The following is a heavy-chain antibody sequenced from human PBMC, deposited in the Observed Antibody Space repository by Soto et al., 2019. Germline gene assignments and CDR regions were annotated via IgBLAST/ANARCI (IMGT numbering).Heavy chain of an antibody. D-gene: IGHD1-26*01. Sequence: EVQLVESGGGLVKPGGSLRLSCAASGFTFSSYSMNWVRQAPGKGLEWVSSISSSSGYIYYADSVKGRFTISTDNAKNSLYLQMNSLRAEDTAVYYCARGRRDSGTIYYFDYWGQGTLVTVSS. V-gene: IGHV3-21*01. CDR1: GFTFSSYS. CDR3: ARGRRDSGTIYYFDY. CDR2: ISSSSGYI. J-gene: IGHJ4*02.